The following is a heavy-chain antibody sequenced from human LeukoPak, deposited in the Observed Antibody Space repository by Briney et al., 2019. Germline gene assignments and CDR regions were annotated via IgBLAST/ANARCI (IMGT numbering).Heavy chain of an antibody. CDR2: INSGGSSI. D-gene: IGHD1-26*01. Sequence: PGGSLRLSCAASGFIFSRYWMHWVRHAPGKGLVWVSRINSGGSSIDYADYVRGRVTVSRDNAKNTLYLQMTSLRAEGTAVYFCARDNRVDGSSPQGEACHMGGQGT. J-gene: IGHJ3*02. CDR1: GFIFSRYW. V-gene: IGHV3-74*01. CDR3: ARDNRVDGSSPQGEACHM.